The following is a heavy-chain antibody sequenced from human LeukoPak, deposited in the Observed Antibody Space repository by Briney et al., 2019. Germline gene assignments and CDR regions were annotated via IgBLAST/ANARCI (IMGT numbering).Heavy chain of an antibody. Sequence: GASVKVSCKASGGTFSSYAISWVRQAPGQGLEWMGGIIPIFGTANYAQKFQGRVTITADESTSTAYMELSSLRSEDTAVYYCARSGYSGYDHIDYWGQGTLVTVSS. CDR1: GGTFSSYA. CDR3: ARSGYSGYDHIDY. D-gene: IGHD5-12*01. J-gene: IGHJ4*02. V-gene: IGHV1-69*13. CDR2: IIPIFGTA.